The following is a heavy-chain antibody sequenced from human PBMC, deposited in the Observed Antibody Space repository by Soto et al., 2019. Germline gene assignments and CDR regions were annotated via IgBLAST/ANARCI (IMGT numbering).Heavy chain of an antibody. D-gene: IGHD1-1*01. CDR3: ARRYGYSFDY. CDR2: IYYSGST. CDR1: GGSISSYY. J-gene: IGHJ4*02. Sequence: QVQLQESGPGLVKPSETLSLTCTVSGGSISSYYWSWIRQPPGKGLEWLGYIYYSGSTNYTPSLKGRGTLSVDTAKNQFSLKLSSGTAADTAVYDCARRYGYSFDYWGQGTLVTVSS. V-gene: IGHV4-59*08.